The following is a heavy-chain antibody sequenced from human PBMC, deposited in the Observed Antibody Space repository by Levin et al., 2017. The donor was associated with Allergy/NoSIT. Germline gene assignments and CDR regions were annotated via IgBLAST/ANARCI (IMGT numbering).Heavy chain of an antibody. CDR3: ARNPYSSSWSFDR. J-gene: IGHJ4*02. Sequence: QTGGSLRLSCAGSGFTFSSYWMSWVRQAPGKGLEWVANIKQDGSERYYVDSVKGRFTISRDNAKNSLYLEMNSLRAEDTAVFYCARNPYSSSWSFDRWGQGTLVTVSS. CDR2: IKQDGSER. D-gene: IGHD6-13*01. V-gene: IGHV3-7*01. CDR1: GFTFSSYW.